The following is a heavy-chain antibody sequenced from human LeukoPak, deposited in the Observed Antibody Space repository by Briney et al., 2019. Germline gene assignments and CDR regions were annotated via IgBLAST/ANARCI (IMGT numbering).Heavy chain of an antibody. Sequence: SETLSLTCTVSGGSISSGDYYWSWLRQPPGKGLEWIGYIYYSGSTYYNPSLKSRVAISVDTSKNQFSLKLSSVTAADTAVYYCARARGYSSSSHPVDPWGRGTLVTVSS. J-gene: IGHJ5*02. CDR3: ARARGYSSSSHPVDP. CDR2: IYYSGST. V-gene: IGHV4-30-4*08. D-gene: IGHD6-6*01. CDR1: GGSISSGDYY.